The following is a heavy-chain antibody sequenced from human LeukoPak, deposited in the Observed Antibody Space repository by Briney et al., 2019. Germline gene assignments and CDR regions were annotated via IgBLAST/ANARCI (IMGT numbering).Heavy chain of an antibody. CDR1: GFTFSSYA. J-gene: IGHJ4*02. CDR2: ISGSGGST. CDR3: AKKRGDYYDSSGYYDDY. Sequence: GGSLRLSCAASGFTFSSYAMSWVRQAPGKGPEWVSAISGSGGSTYYADSVKGWFTISRDNSKNTLYLQMNSLRAEDTAVYYCAKKRGDYYDSSGYYDDYWGQGTLVTVSS. V-gene: IGHV3-23*01. D-gene: IGHD3-22*01.